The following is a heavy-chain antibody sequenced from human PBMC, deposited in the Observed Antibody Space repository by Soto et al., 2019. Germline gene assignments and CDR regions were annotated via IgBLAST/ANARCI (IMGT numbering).Heavy chain of an antibody. CDR1: GYTFTFYG. J-gene: IGHJ6*02. D-gene: IGHD2-2*01. CDR3: ARSQGSSTSLEIYYYYYYGMDV. CDR2: ISTYNGYT. Sequence: ASVKVSCKASGYTFTFYGISWVRQAPGQGLEWMGWISTYNGYTNYAQKFQGRVTMTTDESTSTAYMELSSLRSEDTAVYYCARSQGSSTSLEIYYYYYYGMDVWGQGTTVTVSS. V-gene: IGHV1-18*01.